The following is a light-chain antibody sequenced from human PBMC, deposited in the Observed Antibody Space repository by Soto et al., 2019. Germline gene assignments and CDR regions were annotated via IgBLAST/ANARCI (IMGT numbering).Light chain of an antibody. J-gene: IGKJ2*01. Sequence: DIHRTQSPSSLSASVGDRVSITCRASQNIIFYLNWYQQKIGKAPKLLIYAASNLQSGVPSRFSGTGSGADFTLTISNLQPEDSATYFCQQSYTTPVYSFGQGTKVDIK. CDR3: QQSYTTPVYS. CDR2: AAS. CDR1: QNIIFY. V-gene: IGKV1-39*01.